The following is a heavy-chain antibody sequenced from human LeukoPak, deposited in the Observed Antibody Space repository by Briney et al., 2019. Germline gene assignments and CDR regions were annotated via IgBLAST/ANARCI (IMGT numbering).Heavy chain of an antibody. CDR2: ISSSSSYI. D-gene: IGHD3-10*01. CDR1: GFTFSSYG. CDR3: AREYYGSGSYGDY. J-gene: IGHJ4*02. V-gene: IGHV3-21*01. Sequence: PGGSLRLSCAASGFTFSSYGMHWVRQAPGKGLEWVSSISSSSSYIYYADSVKGRFTISRDNAKNSLYLQMNSLRAEDTAVYYCAREYYGSGSYGDYWGQGTLVTVSS.